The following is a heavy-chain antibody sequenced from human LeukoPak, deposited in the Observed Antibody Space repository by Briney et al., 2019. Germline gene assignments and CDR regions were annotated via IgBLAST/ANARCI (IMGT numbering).Heavy chain of an antibody. CDR3: ARVVPAAIQPFWFDP. CDR1: GYSISSGYY. CDR2: SYHSRST. V-gene: IGHV4-38-2*02. D-gene: IGHD2-2*02. Sequence: SETLSLTCTVSGYSISSGYYWGWIRQPPGKGLEWIGSSYHSRSTYYNPSLKSRVTISVDTSKNQFSLKLSSVTAADTAVYYCARVVPAAIQPFWFDPWGQGTLVTVSS. J-gene: IGHJ5*02.